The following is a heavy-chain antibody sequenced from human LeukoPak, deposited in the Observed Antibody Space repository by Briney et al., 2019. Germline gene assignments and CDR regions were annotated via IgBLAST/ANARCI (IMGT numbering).Heavy chain of an antibody. J-gene: IGHJ4*02. D-gene: IGHD3-9*01. V-gene: IGHV3-21*04. CDR2: ITTSSTYT. CDR1: GFSFSSYN. CDR3: ARYQLRYFDWAPFDY. Sequence: GGSLRLSCAASGFSFSSYNMNWVRQAPGKVLEWVSSITTSSTYTFYADSVKGRFTISRDNSKNTLYLQMNSLRAEDTAVYYCARYQLRYFDWAPFDYWGQGTLVTVSS.